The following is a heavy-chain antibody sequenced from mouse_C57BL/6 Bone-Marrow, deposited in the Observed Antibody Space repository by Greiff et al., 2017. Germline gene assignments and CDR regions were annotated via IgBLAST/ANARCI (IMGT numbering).Heavy chain of an antibody. Sequence: VQLQQSGAELVKPGASVKLSCKASGYTFTSYWMHWVKQRPGQGLEWIGMIHPNSGSTNYNEKFKSKATLTVDKSSSTAYMQLSSLTSEDSAVYYCARRGGLGLLAYWGQGTLVTVSA. CDR1: GYTFTSYW. CDR2: IHPNSGST. CDR3: ARRGGLGLLAY. J-gene: IGHJ3*01. D-gene: IGHD2-4*01. V-gene: IGHV1-64*01.